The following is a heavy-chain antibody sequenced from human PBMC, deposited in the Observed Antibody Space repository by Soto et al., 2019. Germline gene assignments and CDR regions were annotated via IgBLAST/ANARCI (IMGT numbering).Heavy chain of an antibody. Sequence: SETLSLTCTVSGGSVSSGSYYWSWIRQPPGKGLEWIGYIYYSGSTNYNPSLKSRVTISVDTSKNQFSLKLSSVTAADTAVYYCARVPVEMATNFIYGMDVWGQGTTVTVSS. V-gene: IGHV4-61*01. CDR2: IYYSGST. J-gene: IGHJ6*02. D-gene: IGHD5-12*01. CDR3: ARVPVEMATNFIYGMDV. CDR1: GGSVSSGSYY.